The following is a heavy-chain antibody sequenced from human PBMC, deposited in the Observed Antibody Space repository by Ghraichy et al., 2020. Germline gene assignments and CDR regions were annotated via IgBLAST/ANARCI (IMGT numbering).Heavy chain of an antibody. J-gene: IGHJ4*02. CDR1: GFSLSTSGMC. Sequence: SGPTLVKPTQTLTLTCTFSGFSLSTSGMCVSWIRQPPGKALEWLARIDWDDDKYYSTSLKTRLTISKDTSKNQVVLTMTNMDPVDTATYYCNSGSGSYRHAPNFDYWGQGTLVTVSS. V-gene: IGHV2-70*11. D-gene: IGHD3-10*01. CDR2: IDWDDDK. CDR3: NSGSGSYRHAPNFDY.